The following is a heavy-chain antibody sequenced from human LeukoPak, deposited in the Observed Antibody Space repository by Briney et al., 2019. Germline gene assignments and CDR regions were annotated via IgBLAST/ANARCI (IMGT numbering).Heavy chain of an antibody. CDR2: ISYDGDTK. CDR1: GFTFSAFA. CDR3: ARRREGLYAFDI. V-gene: IGHV3-30*14. Sequence: GRSLRLSCADSGFTFSAFAMHWVRQAPGKGLEWVAVISYDGDTKYYADSVKGRFTISRDNSKNTLYLQMNSLRAEDTAVYYCARRREGLYAFDIWGQGTMVTVSS. J-gene: IGHJ3*02.